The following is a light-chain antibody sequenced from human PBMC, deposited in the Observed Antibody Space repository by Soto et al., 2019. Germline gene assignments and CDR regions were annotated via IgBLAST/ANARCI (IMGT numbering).Light chain of an antibody. CDR3: QKYNSAPWT. CDR2: AAS. V-gene: IGKV1-27*01. CDR1: QGISNY. Sequence: DIQMTQSPSSLSTSVGDRVTITCRASQGISNYLAWYQQKPGKVPKLLIYAASTLQSGVPSRFSGSGSGTDFNLTLSSLQAEDVATYYCQKYNSAPWTFGQGTKGEIK. J-gene: IGKJ1*01.